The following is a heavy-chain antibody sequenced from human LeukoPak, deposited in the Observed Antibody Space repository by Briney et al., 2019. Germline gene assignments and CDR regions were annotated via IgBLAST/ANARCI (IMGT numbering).Heavy chain of an antibody. D-gene: IGHD5-18*01. V-gene: IGHV3-21*01. Sequence: PGGTLRLSCAASGFTFSSYATSWVRQAPGKGLEWVSSISSSSSYIYYADSVKGRFTISRDNAKNSLYLQMNSLRAEDTAVYYCARVGYRPPHAWYFDLWGRGTLVTVSS. CDR3: ARVGYRPPHAWYFDL. CDR2: ISSSSSYI. J-gene: IGHJ2*01. CDR1: GFTFSSYA.